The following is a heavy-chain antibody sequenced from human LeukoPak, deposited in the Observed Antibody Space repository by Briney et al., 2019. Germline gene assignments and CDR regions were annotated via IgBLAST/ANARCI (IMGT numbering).Heavy chain of an antibody. CDR1: GFTFGNFW. J-gene: IGHJ3*02. CDR3: ARESFTVFRVVDAFDI. D-gene: IGHD3-3*01. Sequence: GGSLRLSCAASGFTFGNFWLSWVRQAPGKGLEWVANIKQDGSEKYCVDSVEGRFTISRDNSKNSLYPQMNSLRAEDAAVYYCARESFTVFRVVDAFDIWGQGTMVTVSS. CDR2: IKQDGSEK. V-gene: IGHV3-7*01.